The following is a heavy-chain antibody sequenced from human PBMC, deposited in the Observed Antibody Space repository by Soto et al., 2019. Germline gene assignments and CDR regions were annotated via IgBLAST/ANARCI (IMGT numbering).Heavy chain of an antibody. CDR2: ISLYNGHT. CDR3: ARHRNFFDY. J-gene: IGHJ4*02. Sequence: GASVKVSCKASGYTFNNYGITWVRQAPGQGLELMVWISLYNGHTNYAQKLQGRVTMTTDTSTSTAYMELRSLRSDDTAVYYCARHRNFFDYWGQGTLVTVSS. V-gene: IGHV1-18*01. CDR1: GYTFNNYG.